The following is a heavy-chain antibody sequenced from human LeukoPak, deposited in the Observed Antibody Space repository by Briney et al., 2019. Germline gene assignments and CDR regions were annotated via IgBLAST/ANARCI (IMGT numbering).Heavy chain of an antibody. D-gene: IGHD3-3*01. V-gene: IGHV3-73*01. CDR2: IRGKAKNYAT. CDR3: TSPAHDFDFWSGYYSF. J-gene: IGHJ4*02. CDR1: GLVFNDSA. Sequence: GGSLRLSCAASGLVFNDSAVHWVRQTSGTGLEWIGLIRGKAKNYATAHAASVRGRFSVSRDDSESTAYLEMNSLKTEDTAVYYCTSPAHDFDFWSGYYSFWGPGTLVTVSS.